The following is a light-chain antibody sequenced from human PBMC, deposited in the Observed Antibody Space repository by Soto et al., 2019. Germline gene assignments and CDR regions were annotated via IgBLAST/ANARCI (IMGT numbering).Light chain of an antibody. Sequence: AIQMTQSPSSLSASVGDRVTITCRASQGIRNDLGWYQQKPGKAPKLLIYAASSLQSGVPSRFSGSGSGKDFTLTSSSLQPEDFATYYCLQDYNYPWTFGQGTKVEIK. CDR3: LQDYNYPWT. V-gene: IGKV1-6*01. CDR2: AAS. J-gene: IGKJ1*01. CDR1: QGIRND.